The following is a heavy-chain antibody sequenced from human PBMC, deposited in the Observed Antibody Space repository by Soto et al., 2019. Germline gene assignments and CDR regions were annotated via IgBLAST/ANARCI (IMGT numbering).Heavy chain of an antibody. D-gene: IGHD2-2*01. V-gene: IGHV3-66*01. CDR2: IYSGGST. J-gene: IGHJ5*02. CDR3: AGGPNSNRWGFA. Sequence: QLVESGGALVQPGGSLRLSCAASGFTVSNNYMSWVRQAPGKGLEWVSLIYSGGSTKSADSVKGRFTISRDSSKNTVYLQVTSLRAEDTAVYYCAGGPNSNRWGFAWGQGTLVNVSS. CDR1: GFTVSNNY.